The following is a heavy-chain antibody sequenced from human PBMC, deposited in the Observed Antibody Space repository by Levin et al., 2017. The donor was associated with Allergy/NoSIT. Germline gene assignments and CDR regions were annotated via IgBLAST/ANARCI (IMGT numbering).Heavy chain of an antibody. CDR2: INPDGSAK. CDR1: GLTFGSSW. D-gene: IGHD2-15*01. V-gene: IGHV3-7*01. CDR3: ARGGGAGIDY. Sequence: GESLKISCAASGLTFGSSWMSWVRQAPGKGLEWVAMINPDGSAKYYVGSVKGRFTIPRDNAKNSVYLQMKSLGAEDTGVFYCARGGGAGIDYWGQGSLVTDS. J-gene: IGHJ4*01.